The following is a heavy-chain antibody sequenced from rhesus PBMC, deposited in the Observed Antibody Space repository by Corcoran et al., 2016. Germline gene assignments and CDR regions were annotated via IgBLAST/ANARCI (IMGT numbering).Heavy chain of an antibody. CDR2: IRSATSYI. J-gene: IGHJ4*01. V-gene: IGHV3S16*01. CDR3: ARHPSNYPFDY. CDR1: GFTFSSYG. Sequence: EVQLVESGGGLVQPGGSLRLSCAASGFTFSSYGMSWVRQAPGKGLVWFSSIRSATSYIYSADSGKGRFTISRYNAKNSLSLQMNSLRAEDTAVYYCARHPSNYPFDYWGQGVLVTVSS. D-gene: IGHD4-23*01.